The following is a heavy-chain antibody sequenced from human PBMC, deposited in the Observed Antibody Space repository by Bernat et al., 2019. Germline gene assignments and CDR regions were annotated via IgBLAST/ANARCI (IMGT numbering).Heavy chain of an antibody. CDR2: ISADGGRT. CDR1: GFTFSSYS. J-gene: IGHJ4*02. Sequence: EVQLLESGGGLVQPGGSLRLSCIDSGFTFSSYSMNWVRQVPGKGLEWVSSISADGGRTYYADSVKGRFTISRDNSKNTLFLQMNSLRAEDAAMSYCVTESRCNGHWTSDHWGQGTKVTVSS. V-gene: IGHV3-23*01. CDR3: VTESRCNGHWTSDH. D-gene: IGHD2-8*01.